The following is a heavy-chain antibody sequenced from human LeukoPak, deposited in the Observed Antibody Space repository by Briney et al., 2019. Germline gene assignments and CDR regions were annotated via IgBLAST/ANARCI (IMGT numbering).Heavy chain of an antibody. CDR2: IYYSGST. J-gene: IGHJ3*01. CDR3: AGGDYSSSFDF. D-gene: IGHD6-13*01. Sequence: SETLSLTCTVSGGSINIYYWSWIRQPPGKGLEWIGYIYYSGSTNYNPSLKSRVTISVDTSKNQFSLRLSSVTAADTAVYYCAGGDYSSSFDFWGQGTMVTVSS. V-gene: IGHV4-59*12. CDR1: GGSINIYY.